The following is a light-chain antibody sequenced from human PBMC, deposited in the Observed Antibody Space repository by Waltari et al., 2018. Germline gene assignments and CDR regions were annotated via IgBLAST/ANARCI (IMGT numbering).Light chain of an antibody. CDR2: GAS. CDR1: QSVSSN. CDR3: QQYNNWPPLVT. V-gene: IGKV3-15*01. J-gene: IGKJ4*01. Sequence: EIAMTQSPPTMSMSPGETATPSCSASQSVSSNLAWYQQKPGQAPRLLIYGASTRATGIPARFSGSGSGTEFTLTISSLQSEDFAVYYCQQYNNWPPLVTFGGGTKVEIK.